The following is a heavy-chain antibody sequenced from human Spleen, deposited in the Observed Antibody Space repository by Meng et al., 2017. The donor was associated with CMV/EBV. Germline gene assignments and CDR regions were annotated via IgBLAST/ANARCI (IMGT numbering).Heavy chain of an antibody. V-gene: IGHV3-21*01. CDR1: GFTFSSYS. CDR2: ISSSSSYI. D-gene: IGHD6-19*01. J-gene: IGHJ5*02. CDR3: ARTHSSGWSYWFDT. Sequence: GESLKISCAASGFTFSSYSMNWVRQAPGKGLEWVSSISSSSSYIYYADAVKGRFTISRDNAKNSLYLQMNSLRAEDTAVYYCARTHSSGWSYWFDTWGQGTLVTVSS.